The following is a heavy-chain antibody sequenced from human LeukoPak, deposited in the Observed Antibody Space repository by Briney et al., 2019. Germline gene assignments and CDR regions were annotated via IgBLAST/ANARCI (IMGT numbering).Heavy chain of an antibody. Sequence: GGTLRLSCAASGFTFSSYGMHWVRRAPGKGLEWVAVISYDGSNKYYADSVKGRFTISRDNSKNTLYLQMNSLRAEDTAVYYCAKDNMYYYYMDVWGKGTTVTVSS. J-gene: IGHJ6*03. CDR1: GFTFSSYG. D-gene: IGHD2/OR15-2a*01. CDR2: ISYDGSNK. CDR3: AKDNMYYYYMDV. V-gene: IGHV3-30*18.